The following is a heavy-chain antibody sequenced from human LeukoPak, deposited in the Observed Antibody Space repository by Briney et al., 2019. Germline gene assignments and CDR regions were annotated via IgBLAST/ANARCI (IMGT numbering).Heavy chain of an antibody. J-gene: IGHJ3*02. CDR3: ARAKEGVEDAFDI. CDR1: GGTFSSYA. Sequence: SVKVSCKASGGTFSSYAISWVRQAPGQGLEWMGRIIPILGIANYAQKLQGRVTITADKSTSTAYMELSSLRSEDTAVYYCARAKEGVEDAFDIWGRGTMVTVSS. V-gene: IGHV1-69*04. CDR2: IIPILGIA. D-gene: IGHD1-1*01.